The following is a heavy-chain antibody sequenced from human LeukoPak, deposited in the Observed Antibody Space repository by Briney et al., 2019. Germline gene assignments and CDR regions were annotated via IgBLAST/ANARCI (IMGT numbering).Heavy chain of an antibody. Sequence: XXXXGGSXXGYYWSWIRQPPGKGLEWIGEINHSGSTNYNPSLKRRVTISVDTSKNQFSLKLSSVTAADTAVYYCGXXSLVKPSSGFHYWGQGTLVTVSS. D-gene: IGHD6-19*01. J-gene: IGHJ4*02. CDR1: GGSXXGYY. CDR2: INHSGST. V-gene: IGHV4-34*01. CDR3: GXXSLVKPSSGFHY.